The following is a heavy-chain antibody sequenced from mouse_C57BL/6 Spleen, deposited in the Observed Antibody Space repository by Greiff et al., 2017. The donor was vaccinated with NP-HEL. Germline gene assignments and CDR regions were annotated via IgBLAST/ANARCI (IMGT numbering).Heavy chain of an antibody. CDR1: GYSFPSYY. D-gene: IGHD2-3*01. Sequence: QVQLQQSGPELVKPGASVKISCKASGYSFPSYYIPWVKQRPGQGLEWIGWIYPGSGNTKYNEKFKGKDTLTADTSSSTAYMQLSSLTSEDSAVYYCARSAGYYPLFAYWGQGTLVTVSA. J-gene: IGHJ3*01. CDR2: IYPGSGNT. V-gene: IGHV1-66*01. CDR3: ARSAGYYPLFAY.